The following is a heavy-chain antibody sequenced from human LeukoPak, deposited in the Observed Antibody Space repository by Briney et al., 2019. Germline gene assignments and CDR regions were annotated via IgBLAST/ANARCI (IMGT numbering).Heavy chain of an antibody. D-gene: IGHD1-14*01. CDR1: GYSISSGYY. Sequence: SETLSLTCSVSGYSISSGYYWGWIRQPPGKGLEWIGRIYHSGSTHYDPSLKSRVTISVDTSRNQFSLKLSSVTAADTAVYYCARAREPLIYTYYFEYWGQGTLVTVSS. V-gene: IGHV4-38-2*02. CDR3: ARAREPLIYTYYFEY. CDR2: IYHSGST. J-gene: IGHJ4*02.